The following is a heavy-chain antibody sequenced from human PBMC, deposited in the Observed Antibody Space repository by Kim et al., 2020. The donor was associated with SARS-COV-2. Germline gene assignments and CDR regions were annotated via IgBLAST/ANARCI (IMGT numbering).Heavy chain of an antibody. CDR2: IYSGGNT. V-gene: IGHV3-53*01. CDR3: ARGVMEGYCTGGSCYLEGSLDCGMNV. CDR1: GFTVSSNY. Sequence: GGSLRLSCAASGFTVSSNYMSWVRQAPGKGLEWVSVIYSGGNTYYADSVKGRFTISRDNSKNTLYLQMNSLRAEDTAVYYCARGVMEGYCTGGSCYLEGSLDCGMNVWGQGTTVTV. D-gene: IGHD2-15*01. J-gene: IGHJ6*02.